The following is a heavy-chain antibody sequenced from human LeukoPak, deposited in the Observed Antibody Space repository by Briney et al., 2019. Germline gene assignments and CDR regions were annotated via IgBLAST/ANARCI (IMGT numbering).Heavy chain of an antibody. CDR1: GFTFSSYA. D-gene: IGHD3-22*01. CDR2: ISGSGGST. J-gene: IGHJ4*02. Sequence: GGSLRLSCAASGFTFSSYAMSWVRQAPGKGLEWVSAISGSGGSTYYADSVKGRFTISRDNSKSTLYLQMNSLRAEDTAVYYCAKATERGYYDSSGYSYWGQGTLVTVSS. CDR3: AKATERGYYDSSGYSY. V-gene: IGHV3-23*01.